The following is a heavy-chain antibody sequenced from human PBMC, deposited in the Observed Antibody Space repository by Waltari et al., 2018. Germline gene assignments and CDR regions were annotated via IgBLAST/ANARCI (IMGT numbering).Heavy chain of an antibody. CDR3: ARVTRNSPPDY. Sequence: EVQLVESGGGLVQPGGSLGLSCAASGFTLSDYWRNWVRQAPGKGLEWVANIKQDGSEKYYVDSVKGRFTISRDNTKNSLYLQMNSLRAEDTAVYYCARVTRNSPPDYWGQGTLVTVSS. J-gene: IGHJ4*02. D-gene: IGHD2-2*01. CDR1: GFTLSDYW. V-gene: IGHV3-7*04. CDR2: IKQDGSEK.